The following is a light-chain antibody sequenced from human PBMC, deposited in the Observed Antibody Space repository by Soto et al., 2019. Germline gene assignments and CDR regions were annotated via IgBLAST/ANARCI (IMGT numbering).Light chain of an antibody. Sequence: QSVLTQPPSVSAAPGQKVTISCSGSSSNIGSNYLSWYQLLPGTAPKLIIYENNKRPSGIPDRFSGSKSGTSATLGITGLQTGDEADYYCGTWDSSLSGVVFGGGTKLTVL. V-gene: IGLV1-51*02. CDR2: ENN. J-gene: IGLJ3*02. CDR1: SSNIGSNY. CDR3: GTWDSSLSGVV.